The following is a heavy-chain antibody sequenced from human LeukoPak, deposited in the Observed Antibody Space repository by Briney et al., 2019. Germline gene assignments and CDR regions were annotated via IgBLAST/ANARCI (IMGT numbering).Heavy chain of an antibody. CDR2: ISVSVDST. Sequence: GGSLRLSCAASGFTFSSYGMSWVREAPGGGLEWVSGISVSVDSTYYADYVKGRFTISRDNPKNTVYLQMNSLRAEDTAVYYCARGSKTAGTIYSFDYWGQGTLVTVSS. CDR1: GFTFSSYG. CDR3: ARGSKTAGTIYSFDY. V-gene: IGHV3-23*01. J-gene: IGHJ4*02. D-gene: IGHD6-13*01.